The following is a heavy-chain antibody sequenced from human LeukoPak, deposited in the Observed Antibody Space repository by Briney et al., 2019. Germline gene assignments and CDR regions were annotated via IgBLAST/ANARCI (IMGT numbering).Heavy chain of an antibody. V-gene: IGHV4-61*01. Sequence: TSETLSLTCTVSGGSVSSGSYYWSWIRQPPGKGLEWIGYIYYSGSTNYNPSLKSRVTISVDTSKNQFSLKLSSVTAADTAVYYCAKTYHSSSWYSHYYYGMDVWGQGTTVTVSS. D-gene: IGHD6-13*01. CDR2: IYYSGST. CDR1: GGSVSSGSYY. J-gene: IGHJ6*02. CDR3: AKTYHSSSWYSHYYYGMDV.